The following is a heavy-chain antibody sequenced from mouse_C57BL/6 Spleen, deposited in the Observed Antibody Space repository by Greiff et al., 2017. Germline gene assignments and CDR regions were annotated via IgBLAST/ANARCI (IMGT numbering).Heavy chain of an antibody. V-gene: IGHV1-80*01. D-gene: IGHD4-1*01. CDR3: AITASYYFDY. CDR1: GYAFSSYW. CDR2: IYPGDGDT. J-gene: IGHJ2*01. Sequence: QVHVKQSGAELVKPGASVKISCKASGYAFSSYWMNWVKQRPGKGLEWIGQIYPGDGDTNYNGKFKGKATLTADKSSSTAYMQLSSLTSEDSAVYFCAITASYYFDYWGQGTTLTVSS.